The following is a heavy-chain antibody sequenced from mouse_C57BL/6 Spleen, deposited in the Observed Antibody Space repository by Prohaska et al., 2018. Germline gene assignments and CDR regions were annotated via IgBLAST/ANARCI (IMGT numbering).Heavy chain of an antibody. CDR2: IWRGGST. Sequence: GVHWVRQSPGKGLEWLGVIWRGGSTGYNAAFMSRLSITKDNSKSQVFFKMNSLQADNTAIYYCATPDYYGSSYYAMDYWGQGTSVTVSS. CDR3: ATPDYYGSSYYAMDY. V-gene: IGHV2-5*01. J-gene: IGHJ4*01. CDR1: G. D-gene: IGHD1-1*01.